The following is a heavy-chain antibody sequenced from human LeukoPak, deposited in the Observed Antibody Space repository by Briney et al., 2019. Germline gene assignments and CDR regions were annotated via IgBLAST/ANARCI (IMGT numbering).Heavy chain of an antibody. V-gene: IGHV3-23*01. CDR1: GFTFVDYG. CDR2: ISGSGGST. J-gene: IGHJ4*02. CDR3: AKDSSSGWYGSSANDY. Sequence: GGSLRLSCAASGFTFVDYGMGWVRQAPGKGLEWVSAISGSGGSTYYADSVKGRFTISRDNSKNTLYLQMNSLRAEDTAVYYCAKDSSSGWYGSSANDYWGQGTLVTVSS. D-gene: IGHD6-19*01.